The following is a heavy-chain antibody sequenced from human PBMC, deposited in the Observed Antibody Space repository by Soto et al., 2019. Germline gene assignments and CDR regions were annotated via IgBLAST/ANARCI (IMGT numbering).Heavy chain of an antibody. J-gene: IGHJ5*02. CDR1: GGSISSYY. Sequence: SETLSLTCTVSGGSISSYYWSWIRQPPGKGLEWIGYIYYSGSTNYNPSLKSRVTISVDTSKNQFSLKLSSVTAADTAVYYCARVGRYDSSGYYYLNWFDPWGQGTLVTVSS. D-gene: IGHD3-22*01. V-gene: IGHV4-59*01. CDR2: IYYSGST. CDR3: ARVGRYDSSGYYYLNWFDP.